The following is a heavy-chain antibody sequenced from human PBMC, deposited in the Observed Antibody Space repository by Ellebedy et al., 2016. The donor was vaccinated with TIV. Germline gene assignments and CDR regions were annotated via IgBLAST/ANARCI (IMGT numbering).Heavy chain of an antibody. CDR2: IRSKAYGGTT. CDR1: GFTFGDYA. Sequence: GESLKISXTASGFTFGDYAMSWFRQAPGKGLEWVGFIRSKAYGGTTEYAASVKGRFTISRDDSKSIAYLQMNSLKTEDTAVYYCAKDRGSSGWFDYWGQGTLVTVSS. CDR3: AKDRGSSGWFDY. D-gene: IGHD6-19*01. J-gene: IGHJ5*01. V-gene: IGHV3-49*03.